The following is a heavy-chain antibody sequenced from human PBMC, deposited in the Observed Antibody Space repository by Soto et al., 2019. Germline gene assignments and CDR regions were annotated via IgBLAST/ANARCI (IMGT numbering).Heavy chain of an antibody. D-gene: IGHD1-26*01. V-gene: IGHV4-59*01. CDR1: GGSISSYH. Sequence: QVQLQESGPGLVKPSETLSLTCTVSGGSISSYHWSWIRQSPGKGLEWIGYVFYTGSTKYNPALKRRVTISLDTSKNQFSLKLSSVSAADTGLYYCARSYSGTFYGYDPWGQGILVTVSS. CDR2: VFYTGST. CDR3: ARSYSGTFYGYDP. J-gene: IGHJ5*02.